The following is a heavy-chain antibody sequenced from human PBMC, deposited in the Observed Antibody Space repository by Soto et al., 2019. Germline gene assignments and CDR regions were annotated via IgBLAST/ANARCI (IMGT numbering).Heavy chain of an antibody. J-gene: IGHJ5*02. CDR2: INPNSGGT. Sequence: ASVKVSCKXSGYTFTGYYMHWVRQAPGQGLEWMGWINPNSGGTNYAQKFQGWVTMTRDTSISTAYMELSRLRSDDTAVYYCARRYCSGGSCYSRPRWFDPWGQGTLVTVSS. D-gene: IGHD2-15*01. CDR3: ARRYCSGGSCYSRPRWFDP. CDR1: GYTFTGYY. V-gene: IGHV1-2*04.